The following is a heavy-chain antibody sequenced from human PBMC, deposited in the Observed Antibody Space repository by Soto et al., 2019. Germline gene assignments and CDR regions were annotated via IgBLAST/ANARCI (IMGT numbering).Heavy chain of an antibody. Sequence: PGGSLRLSCAASGFTFSSYGMHWVRQAPGKGLEWVAVISYDGSNKYYADSVKGRFTISRDNSKNTLYLQMNSLRAEDTAVYYCAKDQELAYCGGDCYPSDYYYYGMDVWGQGTPVTVSS. D-gene: IGHD2-21*02. J-gene: IGHJ6*02. CDR2: ISYDGSNK. CDR1: GFTFSSYG. V-gene: IGHV3-30*18. CDR3: AKDQELAYCGGDCYPSDYYYYGMDV.